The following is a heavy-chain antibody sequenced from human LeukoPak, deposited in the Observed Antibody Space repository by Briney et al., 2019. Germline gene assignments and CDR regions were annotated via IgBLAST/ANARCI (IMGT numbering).Heavy chain of an antibody. CDR2: IYYSGST. CDR3: ARDIGGPSYYDSSGYARDY. CDR1: GGSISSGDYY. V-gene: IGHV4-61*08. J-gene: IGHJ4*02. D-gene: IGHD3-22*01. Sequence: SETLSLTCTVSGGSISSGDYYWSWIRQPPGKGLEWIGYIYYSGSTNYNPSLKSRVTISVDTSKNQFSLKLSSVTAADTAVYYCARDIGGPSYYDSSGYARDYWGQGTLVTVSS.